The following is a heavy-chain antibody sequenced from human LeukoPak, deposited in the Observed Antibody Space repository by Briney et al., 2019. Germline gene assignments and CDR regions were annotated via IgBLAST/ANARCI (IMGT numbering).Heavy chain of an antibody. CDR3: ARGLSAVVY. Sequence: SETLSLTCAVYGGSFSGYYWSWIRQPPGKGLEWIGEINHSGSTNYNPSLKSRVTISVDTSKKQFSLKLSSVTAADTAVYYCARGLSAVVYWGQGTLVTVSS. CDR1: GGSFSGYY. J-gene: IGHJ4*02. CDR2: INHSGST. V-gene: IGHV4-34*01. D-gene: IGHD3-16*02.